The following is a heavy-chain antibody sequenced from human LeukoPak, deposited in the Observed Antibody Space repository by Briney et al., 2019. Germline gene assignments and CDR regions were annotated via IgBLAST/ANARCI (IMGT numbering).Heavy chain of an antibody. CDR3: ARDEYSGYDPVY. CDR2: IIPILGIA. CDR1: GGTFSSYA. J-gene: IGHJ4*02. Sequence: SVKVSCKAPGGTFSSYAISWVRQAPGQGLEWMGRIIPILGIANYAQKFQGRVTITADKSTSTAYMELSSLRSEDTAVYYCARDEYSGYDPVYWGQGTLVTVSS. D-gene: IGHD5-12*01. V-gene: IGHV1-69*04.